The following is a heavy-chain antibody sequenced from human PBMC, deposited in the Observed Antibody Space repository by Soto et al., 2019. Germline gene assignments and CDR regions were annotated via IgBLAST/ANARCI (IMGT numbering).Heavy chain of an antibody. J-gene: IGHJ4*02. CDR3: ARDGGRHSVGIDY. CDR2: IIPIFGTA. D-gene: IGHD1-26*01. Sequence: QVQLVQSGAEVKKPGSSVKVSCKASGGTFSSYSINWVRQALGQGLEWMGEIIPIFGTANYAQKFQGRVTITADESTSTAYMELSSLRSEDTAGYYCARDGGRHSVGIDYWGQGTLVTVSS. CDR1: GGTFSSYS. V-gene: IGHV1-69*01.